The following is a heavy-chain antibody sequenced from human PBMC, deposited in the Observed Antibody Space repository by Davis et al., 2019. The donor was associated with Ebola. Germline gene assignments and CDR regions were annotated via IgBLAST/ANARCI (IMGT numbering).Heavy chain of an antibody. Sequence: PGGSLRLSCAASGFTFSSYAMSWVRQAPGKGLEWVSAISGSGGSTYYADSVKGRFTISRDNSKNTLFLQMNKLRAEDTAVYYCARDRYGGYAPWFGPWGQGTLVTVSS. CDR3: ARDRYGGYAPWFGP. J-gene: IGHJ5*02. V-gene: IGHV3-23*01. D-gene: IGHD5-12*01. CDR1: GFTFSSYA. CDR2: ISGSGGST.